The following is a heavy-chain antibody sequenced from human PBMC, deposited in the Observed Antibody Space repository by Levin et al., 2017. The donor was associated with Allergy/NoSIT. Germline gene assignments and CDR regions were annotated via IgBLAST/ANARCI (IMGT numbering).Heavy chain of an antibody. D-gene: IGHD3-16*02. CDR1: GFTFASFW. Sequence: SCAASGFTFASFWMTWVRQAPGKGLEWVANIERDGGKTYYVDSVKGRFTISRDNAKNSVYLQMNSLRGDDTAVYYCAREEGWGYHYGMDVWGQGTTVTVSS. CDR3: AREEGWGYHYGMDV. V-gene: IGHV3-7*01. CDR2: IERDGGKT. J-gene: IGHJ6*02.